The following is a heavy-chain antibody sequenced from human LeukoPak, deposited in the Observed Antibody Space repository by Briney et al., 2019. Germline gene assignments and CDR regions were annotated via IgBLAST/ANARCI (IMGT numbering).Heavy chain of an antibody. CDR2: ISAYNGNT. J-gene: IGHJ4*02. CDR3: ARDSAYSSSSGYFDY. D-gene: IGHD6-6*01. CDR1: GYTFTSYG. V-gene: IGHV1-18*01. Sequence: ASVKVSCKASGYTFTSYGISWVRQAPGQGLEWMGWISAYNGNTNYAQKLQGRVTMTTDTSTSTAYMELRSLRSDDTAVYYCARDSAYSSSSGYFDYWGQGTLVTVSS.